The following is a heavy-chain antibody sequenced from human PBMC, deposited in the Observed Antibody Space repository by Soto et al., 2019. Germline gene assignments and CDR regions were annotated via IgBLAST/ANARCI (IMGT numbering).Heavy chain of an antibody. J-gene: IGHJ4*02. D-gene: IGHD6-19*01. CDR1: GFTFSSYA. Sequence: EVQLLESGGGLVQPGGSLRLSCAASGFTFSSYAMSWVRQAPGKGLEWVSGISGSGGSTYCADSVKGRFTISRDTSKNTLFLQMNSLRAEDTALYFCAKDERGIGWRYFDYWGQGTLVTVSS. V-gene: IGHV3-23*01. CDR2: ISGSGGST. CDR3: AKDERGIGWRYFDY.